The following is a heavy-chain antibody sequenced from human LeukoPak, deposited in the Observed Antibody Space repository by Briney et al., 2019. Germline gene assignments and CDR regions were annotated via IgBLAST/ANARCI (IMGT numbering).Heavy chain of an antibody. CDR2: ISGSGNGGSI. CDR3: VKDFGGVRGTPDS. J-gene: IGHJ4*02. V-gene: IGHV3-64D*06. Sequence: GGSLRLSCSASGFVFSIYTMYWVRQAPGKGPKYVSTISGSGNGGSICYADSVKGRFTISRDDSKSIVYLQMNGLRSEDTAVYYCVKDFGGVRGTPDSWGQGTLVTVSS. CDR1: GFVFSIYT. D-gene: IGHD3-16*01.